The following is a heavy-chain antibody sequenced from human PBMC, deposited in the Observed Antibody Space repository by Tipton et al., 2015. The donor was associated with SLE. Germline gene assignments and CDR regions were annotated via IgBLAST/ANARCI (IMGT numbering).Heavy chain of an antibody. D-gene: IGHD2-2*01. CDR2: ISSSSSYM. J-gene: IGHJ4*02. CDR3: AKGSGYCSSTSCNFDY. CDR1: GFTFSSYS. V-gene: IGHV3-21*04. Sequence: GSLRLSCAASGFTFSSYSINWVRQAPGKGLEWVSSISSSSSYMYYADSVKGRFTISRDNAKNSLYLQMNSLRAEDTALYYCAKGSGYCSSTSCNFDYWGQGTLVTVSS.